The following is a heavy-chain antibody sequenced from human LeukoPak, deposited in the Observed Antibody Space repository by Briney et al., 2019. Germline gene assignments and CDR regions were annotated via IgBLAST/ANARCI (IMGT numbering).Heavy chain of an antibody. D-gene: IGHD3-3*01. CDR3: ARGKSVTIFGVVITPRNAFDI. Sequence: SETLSLTCTVSGGSISTSSHYWGWIRQPPGKGLEWIGEISHSGSTNYNPSLKSRVTISVDTSKNQFSLKLSSVTAADTAVYYCARGKSVTIFGVVITPRNAFDIWGQGTMVTVSS. V-gene: IGHV4-39*07. J-gene: IGHJ3*02. CDR1: GGSISTSSHY. CDR2: ISHSGST.